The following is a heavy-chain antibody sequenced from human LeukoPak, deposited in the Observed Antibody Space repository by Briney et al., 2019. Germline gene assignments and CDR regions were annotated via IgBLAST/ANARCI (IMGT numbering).Heavy chain of an antibody. CDR3: ARAGVDSSGYYYQGFDY. D-gene: IGHD3-22*01. J-gene: IGHJ4*02. V-gene: IGHV3-11*04. Sequence: PGGSLRLSCAASGGTFSDYYMGWIRQAPGKGLEWISYITSNGNSVYYASSVKGRFTISRDNAKNSLYMQVNSLTAEDAAVYYCARAGVDSSGYYYQGFDYWGQGTQVTVSS. CDR2: ITSNGNSV. CDR1: GGTFSDYY.